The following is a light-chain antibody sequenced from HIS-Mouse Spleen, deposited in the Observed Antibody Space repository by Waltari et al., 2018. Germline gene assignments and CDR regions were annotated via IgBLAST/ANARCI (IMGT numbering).Light chain of an antibody. V-gene: IGLV1-36*01. CDR2: YDD. J-gene: IGLJ1*01. CDR3: AAWDDSLNGYV. Sequence: QSVLTQPPSVSEAPRQRVTIPCFGSSPNIGNNAVNWYQQLPGKAPKLLIYYDDLLPSGVSDRFSGSKSGTSASLAISGLQSEDEADYYCAAWDDSLNGYVFGTGTKVTVL. CDR1: SPNIGNNA.